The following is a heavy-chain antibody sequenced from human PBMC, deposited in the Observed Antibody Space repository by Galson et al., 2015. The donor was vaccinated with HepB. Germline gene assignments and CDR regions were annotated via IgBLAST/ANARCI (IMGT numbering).Heavy chain of an antibody. CDR3: AREYSSPYYYYGMDV. V-gene: IGHV3-30*04. J-gene: IGHJ6*02. CDR2: ISYDGSNK. Sequence: SLRLSCADSGFTFSSYAMHWVRQAPGKGLEWVGVISYDGSNKNYADSVKGRFTISRDNSKNTLYPQMNSLRAEDTAVYYCAREYSSPYYYYGMDVWGQGTTVTVSS. CDR1: GFTFSSYA. D-gene: IGHD6-13*01.